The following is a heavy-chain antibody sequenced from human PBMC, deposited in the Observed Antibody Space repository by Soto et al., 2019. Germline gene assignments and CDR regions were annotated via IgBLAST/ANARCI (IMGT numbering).Heavy chain of an antibody. Sequence: SVKVSCKASGYTFTSNYIHWVRQAPGQGLEWLGVINPSGGSTSYAQKFQGRVTMTSDTSTSTVYMELSSLRSEDTAVFYCARIPGIAVAGTSWGQGTLVTVSS. J-gene: IGHJ5*02. CDR2: INPSGGST. V-gene: IGHV1-46*01. D-gene: IGHD6-19*01. CDR1: GYTFTSNY. CDR3: ARIPGIAVAGTS.